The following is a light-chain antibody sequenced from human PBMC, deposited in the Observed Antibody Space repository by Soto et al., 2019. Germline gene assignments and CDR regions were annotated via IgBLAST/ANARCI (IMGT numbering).Light chain of an antibody. CDR1: SIGSKS. J-gene: IGLJ2*01. V-gene: IGLV3-21*02. CDR2: DDT. Sequence: SYELTQPPSASVAPGQTARITCGGNSIGSKSLHWYQQKPGQAPLLVVYDDTHRPSGIPERFSGSNSGNTATLTISRVEAGDEADYYCQVWDGSSDHVVFGGGTKVTVL. CDR3: QVWDGSSDHVV.